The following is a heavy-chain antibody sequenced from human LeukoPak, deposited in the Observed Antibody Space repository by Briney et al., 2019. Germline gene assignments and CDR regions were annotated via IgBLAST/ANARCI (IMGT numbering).Heavy chain of an antibody. CDR2: ISSSSSYI. Sequence: GGSLRLSCAASGFTFSSYSMNWVRQAPGKGLEWVSSISSSSSYIYYADSVKGRFTISRDNAKNSLYLQMNSLRAEDTAVYYCARETEIVGATIGFDYWGQGTLVTVSS. V-gene: IGHV3-21*01. CDR1: GFTFSSYS. J-gene: IGHJ4*02. D-gene: IGHD1-26*01. CDR3: ARETEIVGATIGFDY.